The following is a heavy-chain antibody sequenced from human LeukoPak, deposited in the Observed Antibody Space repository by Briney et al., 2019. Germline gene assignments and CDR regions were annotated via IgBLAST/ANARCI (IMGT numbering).Heavy chain of an antibody. V-gene: IGHV4-34*01. CDR3: ARYRLWRDGYHPRGYFDY. CDR2: INHSGST. J-gene: IGHJ4*02. D-gene: IGHD5-24*01. Sequence: SETLSLTCAVYGGSFSGYYWSWIRQPPGKGLEWIGEINHSGSTNYNPSLKSRVTISVDTSKNQFSLKLSSVTAADTAVYYCARYRLWRDGYHPRGYFDYWGQGTLVTVSS. CDR1: GGSFSGYY.